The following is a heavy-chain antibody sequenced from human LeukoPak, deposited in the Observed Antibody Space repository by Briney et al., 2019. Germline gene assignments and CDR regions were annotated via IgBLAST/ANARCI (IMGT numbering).Heavy chain of an antibody. CDR2: ISSSSSYI. CDR1: GFTFSSYS. Sequence: PGGSLRLSCAASGFTFSSYSMNWVRQAPGKGPEWVSSISSSSSYIYYADSVKGRFTISRDNAKNSLYLQMNSLRAEDTAVYYCARDKKGGNYYGSGRFYYYYGMDVWGQGTTVTVSS. D-gene: IGHD3-10*01. J-gene: IGHJ6*02. V-gene: IGHV3-21*01. CDR3: ARDKKGGNYYGSGRFYYYYGMDV.